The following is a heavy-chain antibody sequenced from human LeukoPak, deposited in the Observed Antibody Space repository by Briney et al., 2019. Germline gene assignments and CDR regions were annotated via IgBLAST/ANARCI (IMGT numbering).Heavy chain of an antibody. CDR2: ISYDGSNK. CDR3: AGDLRFGESY. V-gene: IGHV3-30-3*01. Sequence: QTGGSLRLSCAASGFTFSSYAMHWVRQAPGKGLEWVAVISYDGSNKYYADSVKGRFTISRDNSKNTLYLQMNSLRAEDTAVYYCAGDLRFGESYWGQGTLVTVSS. D-gene: IGHD3-10*01. J-gene: IGHJ4*02. CDR1: GFTFSSYA.